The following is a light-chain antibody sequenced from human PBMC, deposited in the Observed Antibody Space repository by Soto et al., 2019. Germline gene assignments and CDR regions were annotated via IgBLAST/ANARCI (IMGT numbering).Light chain of an antibody. V-gene: IGKV1-5*01. CDR3: QQYNNYPRT. J-gene: IGKJ1*01. CDR2: DAS. CDR1: ESIRTW. Sequence: DIQMTQSPSTLSASIGDRVTITCRASESIRTWLAWYQHKPGKAPKFLIYDASTWESGVPSRFSGSGSGTEFTLPISSLQPDDFATYYCQQYNNYPRTFGQGTKVEIQ.